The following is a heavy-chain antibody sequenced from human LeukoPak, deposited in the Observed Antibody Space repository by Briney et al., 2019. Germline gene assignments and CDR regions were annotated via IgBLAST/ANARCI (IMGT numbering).Heavy chain of an antibody. J-gene: IGHJ4*02. D-gene: IGHD2-2*01. CDR1: GFTFSSYS. Sequence: GGPLRPSCAASGFTFSSYSMSWVRQSPGKGLEWVSSISSSSSYIYYADSVKGRFTNSRVNAKNSLYPQMNSLRAEVTSVYYCARSSSSCFDYWGQGTLVTVSS. CDR3: ARSSSSCFDY. V-gene: IGHV3-21*01. CDR2: ISSSSSYI.